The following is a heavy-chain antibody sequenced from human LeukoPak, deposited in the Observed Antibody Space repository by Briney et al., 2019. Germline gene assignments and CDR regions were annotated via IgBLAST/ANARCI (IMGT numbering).Heavy chain of an antibody. J-gene: IGHJ4*02. CDR3: AKDMGYTYGQIDY. CDR1: GFTFSSYG. CDR2: ISSSSSTI. D-gene: IGHD5-18*01. Sequence: GGSLRLSCAASGFTFSSYGMTWVRQAPGKGLEWVSYISSSSSTIYYADSVKGRFTISRDNSKNSLFLQMNSLRTEDTALYSRAKDMGYTYGQIDYWGQGTLVTVSS. V-gene: IGHV3-48*04.